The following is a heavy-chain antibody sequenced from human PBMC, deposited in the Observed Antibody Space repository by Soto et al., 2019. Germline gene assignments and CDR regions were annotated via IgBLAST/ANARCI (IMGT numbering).Heavy chain of an antibody. CDR1: GFTFSEAW. V-gene: IGHV3-15*01. J-gene: IGHJ4*02. CDR2: IKSETDGGTA. CDR3: QYYYDSSGVPRFDY. Sequence: EVQLVESGGGLVKPGGSLRLSCAASGFTFSEAWMSWVRQAPGKGLEWVGRIKSETDGGTADYAPPVKGRFSISRDDSRSTVYLEMDSLQPEDTAVYYCQYYYDSSGVPRFDYWGQGTLVTVSS. D-gene: IGHD3-22*01.